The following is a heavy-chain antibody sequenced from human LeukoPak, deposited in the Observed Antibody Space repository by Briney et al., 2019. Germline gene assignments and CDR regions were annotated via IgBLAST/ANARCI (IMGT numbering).Heavy chain of an antibody. V-gene: IGHV4-59*01. D-gene: IGHD3-10*01. J-gene: IGHJ4*02. Sequence: SETLSLTCTVSGGAISSYYWSWIRQPPGKGLEWIAYLFYSGSTDYNPSLESRVTISVDTSKNQFSLKLRSVTAADTAMYYCATVAVIRGVTYFDYWGQGTLVTVSS. CDR1: GGAISSYY. CDR2: LFYSGST. CDR3: ATVAVIRGVTYFDY.